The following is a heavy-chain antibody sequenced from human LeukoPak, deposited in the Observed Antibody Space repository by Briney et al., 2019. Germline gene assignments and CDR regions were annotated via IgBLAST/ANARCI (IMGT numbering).Heavy chain of an antibody. CDR3: ARALPHDYGDYRSFDI. V-gene: IGHV3-33*01. D-gene: IGHD4-17*01. J-gene: IGHJ3*02. Sequence: GGSLRLSCAASGFTFSSYGMHWVRQAPGKGLEWVAVIWYDGSNKYYADSVKGRFTISRDNSKNTLFVEMNSLRAEDTAVYYCARALPHDYGDYRSFDIWGQGTMVTVSS. CDR2: IWYDGSNK. CDR1: GFTFSSYG.